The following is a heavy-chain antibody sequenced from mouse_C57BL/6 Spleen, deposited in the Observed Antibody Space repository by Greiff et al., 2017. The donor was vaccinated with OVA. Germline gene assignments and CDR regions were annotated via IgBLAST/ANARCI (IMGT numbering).Heavy chain of an antibody. CDR1: GFTFSDYY. CDR3: ARASYGYDSYFDV. CDR2: INYDGSST. D-gene: IGHD2-2*01. V-gene: IGHV5-16*01. Sequence: EVQLVESEGGLVQPGSSMKLSCTASGFTFSDYYMAWVRQVPEKGLEWVANINYDGSSTYYLDSLKSRFIISRDNAKNILYLQMSSLKSEDTATYYCARASYGYDSYFDVWGTGTTVTVSS. J-gene: IGHJ1*03.